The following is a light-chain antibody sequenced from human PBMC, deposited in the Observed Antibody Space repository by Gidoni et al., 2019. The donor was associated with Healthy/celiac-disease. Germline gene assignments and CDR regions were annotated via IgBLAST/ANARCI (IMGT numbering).Light chain of an antibody. V-gene: IGKV3-20*01. CDR2: GAS. CDR1: QSVTGSY. CDR3: QQYGSSPWT. J-gene: IGKJ1*01. Sequence: PGTLALSPGERATLSCRASQSVTGSYLAWHQQKPGQAPRLLIYGASSRATGIPDRFSGSESGTDFTLTISRLEPEDFAVYYCQQYGSSPWTFGQGTKVEIK.